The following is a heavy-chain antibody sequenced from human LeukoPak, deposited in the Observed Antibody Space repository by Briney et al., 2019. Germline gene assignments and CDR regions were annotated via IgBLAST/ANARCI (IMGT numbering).Heavy chain of an antibody. CDR3: ARGRGYCSGGSCYTGDN. Sequence: SETLSLTCAVYGGSFSGYYWSWIRQPPGKGLEWIGEINHSGSTTYNPSLKSRVTISVDTSKNQFSLKLSSVTAADTAVYYCARGRGYCSGGSCYTGDNWGQGTLVTVSS. CDR2: INHSGST. V-gene: IGHV4-34*01. D-gene: IGHD2-15*01. J-gene: IGHJ4*02. CDR1: GGSFSGYY.